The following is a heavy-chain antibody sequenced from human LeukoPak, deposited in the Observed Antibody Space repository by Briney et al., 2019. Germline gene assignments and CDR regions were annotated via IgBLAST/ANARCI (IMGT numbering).Heavy chain of an antibody. D-gene: IGHD4-17*01. V-gene: IGHV1-8*01. Sequence: ASVKVSCKASGYTFTSYDINWVRQATGQGLEWMGWMNPNSGDTGYVQKFQGRVTMTRNTSISTAYMELSSLRSEDTAVYYCARENKDYGDYARGLSDYWGQGTLVTVSS. CDR1: GYTFTSYD. J-gene: IGHJ4*02. CDR3: ARENKDYGDYARGLSDY. CDR2: MNPNSGDT.